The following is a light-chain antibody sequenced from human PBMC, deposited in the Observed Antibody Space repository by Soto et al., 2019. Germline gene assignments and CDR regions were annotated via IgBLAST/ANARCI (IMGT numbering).Light chain of an antibody. V-gene: IGKV3-20*01. J-gene: IGKJ1*01. CDR2: GAS. CDR3: QQYAASPRT. Sequence: EVVLTQSPGTLSLSPRERATLSCRASQSVRNNYIAWYQHKPGQAPRLLIYGASNRAPGIPDRFSGSGSGPDFTLTISILEPEDLAVYYCQQYAASPRTFGQGTLVEVK. CDR1: QSVRNNY.